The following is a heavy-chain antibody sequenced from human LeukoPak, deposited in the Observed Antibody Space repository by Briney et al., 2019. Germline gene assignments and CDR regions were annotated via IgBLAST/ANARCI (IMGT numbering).Heavy chain of an antibody. CDR2: ISITSSTK. J-gene: IGHJ4*02. V-gene: IGHV3-48*04. Sequence: GGSLRLSCAASGFTFSRDVMNWVRQAPGKGLEWVSYISITSSTKYYADAVRGRFSISVDNARNSLYLQMDSLRAEDTAVYFCARDTWGFENWGQGTLVTVSS. D-gene: IGHD3-16*01. CDR3: ARDTWGFEN. CDR1: GFTFSRDV.